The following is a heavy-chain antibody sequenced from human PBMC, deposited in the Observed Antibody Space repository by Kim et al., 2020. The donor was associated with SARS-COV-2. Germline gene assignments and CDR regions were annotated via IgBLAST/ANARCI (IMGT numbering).Heavy chain of an antibody. J-gene: IGHJ5*02. CDR3: ARLDGGFDI. Sequence: TDYAATWKGRFTISRDNAENTLSLQRSSLSAEDTAVYYCARLDGGFDIWGQGSLVTVSS. D-gene: IGHD4-17*01. V-gene: IGHV3-74*01. CDR2: T.